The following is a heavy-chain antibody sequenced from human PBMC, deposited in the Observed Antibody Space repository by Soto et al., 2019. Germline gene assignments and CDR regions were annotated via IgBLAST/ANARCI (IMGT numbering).Heavy chain of an antibody. V-gene: IGHV1-18*01. Sequence: QVHLVQSGAEVKKPGASVKVSCKGSGYAFTTYGITWVRQAPGQGLEWLGWISAHNGNTNYAQKLQGRVTVTRDTSTSTAYMELRSLTSDCTAVYYCARGRYGDYWGQGALVTVSS. CDR1: GYAFTTYG. CDR3: ARGRYGDY. D-gene: IGHD1-1*01. J-gene: IGHJ4*02. CDR2: ISAHNGNT.